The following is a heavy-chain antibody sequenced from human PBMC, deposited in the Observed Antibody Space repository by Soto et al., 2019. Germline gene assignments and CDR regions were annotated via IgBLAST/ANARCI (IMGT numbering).Heavy chain of an antibody. Sequence: QVQLVQSGAEVKKPGASVKVSCKASGYTFTSYDINWVRQATGQGLEWMGWMNPNSGNTGYAQKFQGRVTMTRNTXIXTXYMELSSLRSEDTAVYYCARGRRYCSGGSCYYYFDYWGQGTLVTVSS. CDR2: MNPNSGNT. CDR1: GYTFTSYD. J-gene: IGHJ4*02. D-gene: IGHD2-15*01. CDR3: ARGRRYCSGGSCYYYFDY. V-gene: IGHV1-8*01.